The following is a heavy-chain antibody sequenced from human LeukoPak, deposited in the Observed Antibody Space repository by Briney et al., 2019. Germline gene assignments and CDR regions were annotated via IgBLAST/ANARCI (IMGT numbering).Heavy chain of an antibody. V-gene: IGHV4-34*01. CDR3: ARGPSFGVVIMLWSNWFDP. Sequence: SETLSLTCAVYGGSFSGYYWSWLRQPPGKGLEWIGEINHSGSTNVKPSVKSRVNISGDTYKTPFSLRLSSVTAADTAVYYCARGPSFGVVIMLWSNWFDPWGQGTLVTVSS. CDR1: GGSFSGYY. J-gene: IGHJ5*02. CDR2: INHSGST. D-gene: IGHD3-3*01.